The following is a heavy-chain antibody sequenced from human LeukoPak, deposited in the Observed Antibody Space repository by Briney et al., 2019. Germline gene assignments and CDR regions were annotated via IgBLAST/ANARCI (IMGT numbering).Heavy chain of an antibody. CDR1: GFTFSNYN. V-gene: IGHV3-21*04. Sequence: GGSLRLSCAASGFTFSNYNMNWVRQAPGKGLEWVSSITSSSTYIYYADSVKGRFTISRDNAKNSLYLQMNSLRAEDTAVYYCATSSEYIVVVTTSLDYWGQGTLVTVSS. CDR3: ATSSEYIVVVTTSLDY. CDR2: ITSSSTYI. J-gene: IGHJ4*02. D-gene: IGHD2-21*02.